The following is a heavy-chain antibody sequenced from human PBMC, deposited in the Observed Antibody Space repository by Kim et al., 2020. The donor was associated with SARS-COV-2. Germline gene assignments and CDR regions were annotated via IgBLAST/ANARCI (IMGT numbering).Heavy chain of an antibody. D-gene: IGHD3-10*01. CDR1: GYTFTSYY. CDR2: INPSGGST. J-gene: IGHJ3*02. CDR3: ARVRHYGSGSYPKGAFDI. Sequence: ASVKVSCKASGYTFTSYYMHWVRQAPGQGLEWMGIINPSGGSTSYAQKFQGRVTMTRDTSTSTVYMELSSLRSEDTAVYYCARVRHYGSGSYPKGAFDIWGQGTMVTVSS. V-gene: IGHV1-46*01.